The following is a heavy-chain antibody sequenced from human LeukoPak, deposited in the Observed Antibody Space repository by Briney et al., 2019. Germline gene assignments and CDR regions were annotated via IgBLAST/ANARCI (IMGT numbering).Heavy chain of an antibody. D-gene: IGHD1-26*01. CDR2: INNGGSPT. CDR1: GFTISNYY. V-gene: IGHV3-74*01. J-gene: IGHJ4*02. Sequence: PGGSLRLSCAASGFTISNYYMHWVRRAPGKGLVWVSRINNGGSPTNYAESVKGRFTISGDYAKNTLHLQMNSLRAEDTAVYYCAREVNSGSYYFDYWGRGTLVTASS. CDR3: AREVNSGSYYFDY.